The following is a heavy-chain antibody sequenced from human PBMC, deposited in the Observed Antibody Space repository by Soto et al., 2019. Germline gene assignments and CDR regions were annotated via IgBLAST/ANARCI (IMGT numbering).Heavy chain of an antibody. CDR2: INPNSGGT. J-gene: IGHJ6*03. V-gene: IGHV1-2*04. Sequence: QVQLVQSGAEVKKPGASVKVSCKASGYTFTGYYMHWVRQAPGQGLEWMGWINPNSGGTNYAQKCQGWVTMTRDTSISTAYIELSRLRSDDTAVYYCARDFLYCSSTSWPRYYYYMDVWGKGTTVTVSS. CDR3: ARDFLYCSSTSWPRYYYYMDV. CDR1: GYTFTGYY. D-gene: IGHD2-2*01.